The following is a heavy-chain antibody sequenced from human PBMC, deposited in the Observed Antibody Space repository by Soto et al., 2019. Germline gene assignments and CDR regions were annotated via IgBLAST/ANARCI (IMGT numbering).Heavy chain of an antibody. CDR2: ISYDGSNK. D-gene: IGHD5-12*01. V-gene: IGHV3-30*18. Sequence: GGSLRLSCAASGFTFSSYGMHWVRQAPGKGLEWVAVISYDGSNKYYADSVKGRFTISRDNSKNTLYLQMNSLRAEDTAVYYCAKDFGYSGYDSYGMDVWGQGTTVTV. CDR1: GFTFSSYG. J-gene: IGHJ6*02. CDR3: AKDFGYSGYDSYGMDV.